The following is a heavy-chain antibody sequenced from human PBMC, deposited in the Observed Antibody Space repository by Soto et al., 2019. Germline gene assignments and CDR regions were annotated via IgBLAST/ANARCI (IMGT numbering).Heavy chain of an antibody. J-gene: IGHJ6*02. D-gene: IGHD2-2*01. CDR2: IGSSGGYI. CDR3: AREKKHQSLGGRFGMDV. CDR1: GFILSDFS. Sequence: PGGSLRLSCAVSGFILSDFSMNWVRQAPGKGLEWVASIGSSGGYIFYADSVKGRFTISRDNAKKSLDLQINSLRAEDTAVYYCAREKKHQSLGGRFGMDVWGQGTTVTVSS. V-gene: IGHV3-21*01.